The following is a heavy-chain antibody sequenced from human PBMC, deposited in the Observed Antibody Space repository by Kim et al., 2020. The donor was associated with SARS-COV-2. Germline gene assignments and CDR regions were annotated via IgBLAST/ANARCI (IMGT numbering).Heavy chain of an antibody. V-gene: IGHV3-23*01. CDR1: GFNFSAYS. J-gene: IGHJ5*01. D-gene: IGHD1-1*01. CDR2: ISASGKSS. Sequence: GGYLRLSCAASGFNFSAYSMNWVRQAPGKGLEWVSTISASGKSSSYADSVRGRFTISRDNSKSTMSLEMNSLTADDTALYFCAKARTWTYDDSWGQGTQVTVSS. CDR3: AKARTWTYDDS.